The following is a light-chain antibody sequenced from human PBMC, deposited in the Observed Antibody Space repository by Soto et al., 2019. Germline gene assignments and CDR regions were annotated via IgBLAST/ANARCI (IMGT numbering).Light chain of an antibody. CDR1: QSISSY. J-gene: IGKJ1*01. CDR2: AAS. CDR3: QQSYSTTRT. V-gene: IGKV1-39*01. Sequence: DIQMTQSPSSLSASVGDRVTITCRASQSISSYLNWYQQKPGKAPKLLIYAASSLQSGVPSRFSGDGSGTDFTLTISSLQPEDFATYYCQQSYSTTRTFGQGTKVDIK.